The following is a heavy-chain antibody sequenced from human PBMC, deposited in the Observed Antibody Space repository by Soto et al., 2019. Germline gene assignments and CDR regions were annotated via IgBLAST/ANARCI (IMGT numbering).Heavy chain of an antibody. CDR3: VRDRDFYDGRGYASPGDAFDV. D-gene: IGHD3-22*01. J-gene: IGHJ3*01. CDR2: ISLDGSRT. Sequence: EVQLVESGGGLVQPGGSLRLSCAVSGFTFSTYWMHLVRQVPGKGLVWVSRISLDGSRTSYADSVKGRFTISRDNAKNTLYLQMRSLRAEDSAVYFCVRDRDFYDGRGYASPGDAFDVWGQGTVVSVSS. V-gene: IGHV3-74*01. CDR1: GFTFSTYW.